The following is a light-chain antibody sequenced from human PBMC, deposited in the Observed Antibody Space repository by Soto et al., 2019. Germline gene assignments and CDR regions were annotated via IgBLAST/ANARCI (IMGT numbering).Light chain of an antibody. V-gene: IGLV1-47*01. CDR1: SSNLGSNY. Sequence: QSVLTQPPSASGTPGQRVTISCSGRSSNLGSNYVFWYQQLPGTAPKLLIYRNNEWPSGVPDRFSGSKSGTSASLGISGLRSEDEGDYYCAAWDDSLSGWVFGTGTKLTVL. J-gene: IGLJ3*02. CDR3: AAWDDSLSGWV. CDR2: RNN.